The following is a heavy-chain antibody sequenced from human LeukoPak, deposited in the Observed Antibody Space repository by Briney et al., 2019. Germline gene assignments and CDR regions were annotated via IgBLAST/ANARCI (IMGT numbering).Heavy chain of an antibody. CDR2: IYTSGST. Sequence: PSETLSLTCNVSGGSICSSYWNCMRQPAGKGLEWIGRIYTSGSTSYNSSLQSRVTMSVDTSKNQFSLKLSSVTAADTAVYYCSRCLGGNRYCYSLAYWGQGTLLFVSS. D-gene: IGHD2-15*01. V-gene: IGHV4-4*07. CDR1: GGSICSSY. J-gene: IGHJ4*02. CDR3: SRCLGGNRYCYSLAY.